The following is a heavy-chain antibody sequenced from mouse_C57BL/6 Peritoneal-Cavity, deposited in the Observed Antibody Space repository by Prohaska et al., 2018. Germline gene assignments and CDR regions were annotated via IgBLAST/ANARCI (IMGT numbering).Heavy chain of an antibody. D-gene: IGHD2-5*01. Sequence: VKQSNGKSLEWIGVINPNYGTTSYNQKFKGKATLTVDQSSSTAYMHLNSLTSEDSAVYYCARYYSNYLDYWGQGTTLTVSS. V-gene: IGHV1-39*01. CDR2: INPNYGTT. CDR3: ARYYSNYLDY. J-gene: IGHJ2*01.